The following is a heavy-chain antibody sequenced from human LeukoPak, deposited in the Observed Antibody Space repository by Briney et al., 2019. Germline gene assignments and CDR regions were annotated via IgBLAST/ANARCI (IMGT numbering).Heavy chain of an antibody. CDR2: ISWNSGSI. V-gene: IGHV3-9*03. CDR1: GFTFDDYA. CDR3: AKGVGATFRYYYMDV. D-gene: IGHD1-26*01. J-gene: IGHJ6*03. Sequence: PGGSLRLSCAASGFTFDDYAMHWVRQAPGKGLEGVSGISWNSGSIGYADSVKGRFTISRDNAKNSLYLQMNSLRAEDMALYYCAKGVGATFRYYYMDVWGKGTTVTVSS.